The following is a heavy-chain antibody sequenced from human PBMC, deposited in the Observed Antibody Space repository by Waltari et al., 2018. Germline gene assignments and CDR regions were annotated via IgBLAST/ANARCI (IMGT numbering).Heavy chain of an antibody. J-gene: IGHJ4*02. CDR2: ISSSSSTI. V-gene: IGHV3-48*01. CDR3: ARGEIAARRAFDY. D-gene: IGHD6-6*01. CDR1: GFPFSSYS. Sequence: EVQLVESGGGLVQPGGSLRLSCAASGFPFSSYSMNWVRQAPGKGLEWVSYISSSSSTIYYADSVKGRFTISRDNAKNSLYLQMNSLRAEDTAVYYCARGEIAARRAFDYWGQGTLVTVSS.